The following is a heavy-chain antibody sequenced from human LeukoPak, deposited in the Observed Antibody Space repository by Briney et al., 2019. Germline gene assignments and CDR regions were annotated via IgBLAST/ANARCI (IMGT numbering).Heavy chain of an antibody. CDR2: IIPIFGTA. D-gene: IGHD3-16*01. J-gene: IGHJ4*02. CDR1: GGTFSSYA. V-gene: IGHV1-69*05. Sequence: PVASVKVSCKASGGTFSSYAISWVRQAPGQGLEWMGGIIPIFGTANYAQKFQGRVTITTDESTSTAYMELSSLRSEDTAVYYCIYDYVWGSSYWGQGTLVTVSS. CDR3: IYDYVWGSSY.